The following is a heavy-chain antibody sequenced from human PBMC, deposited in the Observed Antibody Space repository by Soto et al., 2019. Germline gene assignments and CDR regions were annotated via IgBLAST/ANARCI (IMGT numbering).Heavy chain of an antibody. D-gene: IGHD6-6*01. V-gene: IGHV1-69*02. CDR1: GGTFSIYT. Sequence: SVKVSCKASGGTFSIYTIIWVRQAPGQGLEWMGRIIPILGIANYAQKFQGRVTITADKSTSTAYMELSSLRSEDTAVYYCARHFLTGEYSSSPAGKWFDPWGQGTLVTVSS. CDR2: IIPILGIA. J-gene: IGHJ5*02. CDR3: ARHFLTGEYSSSPAGKWFDP.